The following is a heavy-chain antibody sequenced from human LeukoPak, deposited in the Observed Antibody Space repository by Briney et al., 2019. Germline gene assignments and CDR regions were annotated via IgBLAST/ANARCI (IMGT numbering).Heavy chain of an antibody. CDR3: ASRTTVTNALSFDY. D-gene: IGHD4-11*01. CDR1: GYFVSSGYY. CDR2: IYNTGST. Sequence: SETLSLTCGVSGYFVSSGYYWGWIRQPPGEGLEWIGNIYNTGSTYYNPSLKSRVTISVDTSSNQFSLKLSSVTSADTAVYYCASRTTVTNALSFDYWGQGSLVIVSS. J-gene: IGHJ4*02. V-gene: IGHV4-38-2*01.